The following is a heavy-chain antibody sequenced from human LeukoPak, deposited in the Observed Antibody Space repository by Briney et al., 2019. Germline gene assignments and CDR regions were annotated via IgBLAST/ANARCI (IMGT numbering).Heavy chain of an antibody. CDR2: ISWNSGSI. J-gene: IGHJ6*03. CDR1: GFTFDDYA. CDR3: ARDYGSGSYQISFYYYYYMDV. D-gene: IGHD3-10*01. V-gene: IGHV3-9*01. Sequence: PGRSLRLSCAASGFTFDDYAMHWVRQAPGKGLEWVSGISWNSGSIVYADSGKGRFTISRDNAKNSLYLQMNSLRAEDPAVYHCARDYGSGSYQISFYYYYYMDVWGKGTTVTVSS.